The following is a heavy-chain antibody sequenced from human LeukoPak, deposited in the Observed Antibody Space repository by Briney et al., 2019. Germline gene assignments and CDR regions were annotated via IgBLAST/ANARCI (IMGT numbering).Heavy chain of an antibody. CDR3: ARLLHGSGWRIRAFDI. CDR1: GGSISNSSYS. V-gene: IGHV4-39*01. J-gene: IGHJ3*02. D-gene: IGHD6-19*01. CDR2: IYYGGGS. Sequence: SETLSLTCIVSGGSISNSSYSWAWIRQPPGKGLEWVGTIYYGGGSYHNPSLKSRVTISADTSKNQFSLRLRSVTAADTAVYYCARLLHGSGWRIRAFDIWGQGTMVTVSS.